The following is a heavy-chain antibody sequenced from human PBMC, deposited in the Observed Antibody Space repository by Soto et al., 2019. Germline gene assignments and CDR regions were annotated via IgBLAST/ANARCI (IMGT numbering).Heavy chain of an antibody. CDR3: ARGPSGDKVDY. Sequence: QVQLQESGPGLVEPSQTLSLTCTVSGGSISSDDYCWSWIRQSPGTGLEWIGHIYDSGNTYSNPSLKSRGTISGETSTNQFSLRMSSVTAAATAVYYCARGPSGDKVDYWGQGTLVTVSS. J-gene: IGHJ4*02. V-gene: IGHV4-30-4*01. CDR1: GGSISSDDYC. CDR2: IYDSGNT. D-gene: IGHD1-26*01.